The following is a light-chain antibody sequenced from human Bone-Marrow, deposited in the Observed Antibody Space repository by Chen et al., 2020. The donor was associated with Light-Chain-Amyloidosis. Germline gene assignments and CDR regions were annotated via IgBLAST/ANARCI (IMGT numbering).Light chain of an antibody. J-gene: IGLJ3*02. Sequence: QSILIQPPSASGTAGQWVTMACSGTSSKSGKNHIYWYQQFPGMAPKLLIYVSDQRSSGVPDRFSASESGISASLAINGLRSEDEAAYCCAAWDDGLTGPVFGGETKLTVL. V-gene: IGLV1-47*01. CDR2: VSD. CDR1: SSKSGKNH. CDR3: AAWDDGLTGPV.